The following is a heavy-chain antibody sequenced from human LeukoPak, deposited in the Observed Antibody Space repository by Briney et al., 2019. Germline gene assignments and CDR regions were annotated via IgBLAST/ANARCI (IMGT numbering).Heavy chain of an antibody. V-gene: IGHV3-30*02. CDR1: GFIFSNFD. J-gene: IGHJ5*02. D-gene: IGHD2-15*01. CDR3: VKDVLLGYCSGGSCYTSEP. Sequence: PGGSLRLSCAASGFIFSNFDMHWVRQAPGKGLEGVAAVRHDGNNKDYGDSVKGRFTISRDNSKNTLNLQMNSLRAEDTALYYCVKDVLLGYCSGGSCYTSEPWGQGTLVTVSS. CDR2: VRHDGNNK.